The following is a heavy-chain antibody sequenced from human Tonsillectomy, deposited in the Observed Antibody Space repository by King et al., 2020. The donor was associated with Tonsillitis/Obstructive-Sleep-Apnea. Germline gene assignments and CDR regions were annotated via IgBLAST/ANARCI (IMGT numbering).Heavy chain of an antibody. V-gene: IGHV3-53*01. Sequence: QLVQSGGGLIQPGGSLRLSCAASGFTVSGKYMSWVRQAPGKGLEWVSVFYSGGSTYYADSVKGRFTVSRDNSKNTLYLQMNSLRVEDTAVYYCARERTVGDYYFDYWGQGTLVTVSS. CDR3: ARERTVGDYYFDY. D-gene: IGHD3-16*01. CDR2: FYSGGST. J-gene: IGHJ4*02. CDR1: GFTVSGKY.